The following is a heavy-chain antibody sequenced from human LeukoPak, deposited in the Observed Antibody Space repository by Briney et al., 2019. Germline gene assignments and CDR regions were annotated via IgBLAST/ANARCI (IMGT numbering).Heavy chain of an antibody. CDR3: ARDYGGNLPQLDY. J-gene: IGHJ4*02. V-gene: IGHV1-8*01. CDR1: GYTVTNYD. Sequence: GASVKVSCKTSGYTVTNYDINWVRQATGQGLEWMGWMNPNSGNTGYAQKFQGRVTMTRNTSISTAYMELSSLRSEDTAVYYCARDYGGNLPQLDYWGQGTLVTVSS. CDR2: MNPNSGNT. D-gene: IGHD4-23*01.